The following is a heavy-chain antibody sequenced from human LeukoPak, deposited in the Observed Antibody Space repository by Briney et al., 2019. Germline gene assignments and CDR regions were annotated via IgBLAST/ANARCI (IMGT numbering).Heavy chain of an antibody. D-gene: IGHD5-18*01. Sequence: PGGSLRLSCAASGFTFSNYWMSWVRQAPGKGLEWVANIKQDGSEKYYVDSVKGRFTISRDNAKNSLYLQMNSLSAEDTAVYYCASRGYSYGYGNWFDPWGQGTLVTVSS. J-gene: IGHJ5*02. CDR2: IKQDGSEK. V-gene: IGHV3-7*01. CDR3: ASRGYSYGYGNWFDP. CDR1: GFTFSNYW.